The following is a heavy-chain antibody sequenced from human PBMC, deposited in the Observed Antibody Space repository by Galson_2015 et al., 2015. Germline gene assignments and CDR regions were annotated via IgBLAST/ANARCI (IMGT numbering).Heavy chain of an antibody. CDR3: AMDRRAVVMSANDY. CDR2: ISHTGSSI. J-gene: IGHJ4*01. CDR1: GFTFSSSA. V-gene: IGHV3-23*01. D-gene: IGHD2-21*02. Sequence: SLRLSCAASGFTFSSSAMNWVRQAPGKGLEWVSAISHTGSSIYYADSVKGRFTISRDNSKNTLYLHLNSLRADYTAVYYCAMDRRAVVMSANDYWGHGAQFSVSS.